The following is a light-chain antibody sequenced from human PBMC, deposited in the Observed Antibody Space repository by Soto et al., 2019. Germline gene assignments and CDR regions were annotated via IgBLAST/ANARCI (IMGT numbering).Light chain of an antibody. CDR3: SSYTSSSTVV. V-gene: IGLV2-14*01. J-gene: IGLJ2*01. CDR2: EVS. CDR1: SSDVGGYNY. Sequence: QSALTQPASVSGSPGQSITISCTGTSSDVGGYNYVSWYQQHPGKAPKLMIYEVSNRPSGVSNRFSGSKSGNTASLTISGLQVEDEADSCCSSYTSSSTVVFGGGTKVPVL.